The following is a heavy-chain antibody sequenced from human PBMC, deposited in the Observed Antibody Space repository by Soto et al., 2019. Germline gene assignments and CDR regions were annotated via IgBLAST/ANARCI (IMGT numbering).Heavy chain of an antibody. J-gene: IGHJ4*02. D-gene: IGHD3-22*01. CDR3: ARDWIPDYYYDSSGYYPFDY. V-gene: IGHV1-18*01. CDR2: ISAYNGNT. Sequence: GASVKVSCKASGYTFTSYGISWVRQAPGQGLEWMGWISAYNGNTNYAQKLQGRVTMTTDTSTSTAYMELRSLRSDDTAVYYCARDWIPDYYYDSSGYYPFDYWGQGTLVTAS. CDR1: GYTFTSYG.